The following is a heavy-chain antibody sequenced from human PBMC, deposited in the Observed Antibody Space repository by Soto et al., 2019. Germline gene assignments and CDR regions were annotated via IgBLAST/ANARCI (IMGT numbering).Heavy chain of an antibody. V-gene: IGHV3-23*01. CDR1: GFTFSSYA. CDR2: ISGSGGST. J-gene: IGHJ6*03. Sequence: PGGSLRLSCAASGFTFSSYAMSWVRQAPGKGLEWVSAISGSGGSTYYADSVKGRFTISRDNSKNTLYLQMNSLRAEDTAVYYCAKAIRGSGSYYTTNYYYYYMDVWGKGTTVTVSS. CDR3: AKAIRGSGSYYTTNYYYYYMDV. D-gene: IGHD3-10*01.